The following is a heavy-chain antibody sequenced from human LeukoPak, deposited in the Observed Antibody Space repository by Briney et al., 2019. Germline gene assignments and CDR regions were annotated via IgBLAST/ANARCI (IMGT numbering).Heavy chain of an antibody. Sequence: GGSLRLSCVASGFTFTDYYMTWVRQAPGMGLEWISSISVSGSIYYADSVRGRFTISRDNSRNSLYLQMRSLRADDTAVYYCARGTRLPGPWGQGTLVTVSS. J-gene: IGHJ5*02. CDR2: ISVSGSI. V-gene: IGHV3-69-1*01. CDR3: ARGTRLPGP. CDR1: GFTFTDYY. D-gene: IGHD3-10*01.